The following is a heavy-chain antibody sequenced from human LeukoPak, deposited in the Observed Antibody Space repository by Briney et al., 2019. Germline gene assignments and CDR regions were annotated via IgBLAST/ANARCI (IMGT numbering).Heavy chain of an antibody. CDR1: GFSVSTNY. D-gene: IGHD3-10*01. V-gene: IGHV3-53*01. CDR2: LYSGSTT. Sequence: GGSLRLSCAASGFSVSTNYMYWVRQAPGKGLEWVSILYSGSTTYYTDSVRGRFTISRDNSRNTLYLHMTNLRAEDTAVYYCARVGDHYHWYLDLWGRGSLLTVSS. J-gene: IGHJ2*01. CDR3: ARVGDHYHWYLDL.